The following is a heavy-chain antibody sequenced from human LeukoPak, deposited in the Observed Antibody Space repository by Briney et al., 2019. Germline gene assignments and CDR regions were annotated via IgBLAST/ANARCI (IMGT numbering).Heavy chain of an antibody. J-gene: IGHJ3*02. CDR2: ISSSSSYI. Sequence: TGGSLRLSCAASGFTFSSYSMNWVRQAPGKGLEWVSSISSSSSYIYYADSVKGRFTISRDNAKNSLFLQMNSLRADDTAVYYCARVRYLVVPGTDAFDIWGQGTMVTVSS. V-gene: IGHV3-21*04. CDR3: ARVRYLVVPGTDAFDI. CDR1: GFTFSSYS. D-gene: IGHD3-22*01.